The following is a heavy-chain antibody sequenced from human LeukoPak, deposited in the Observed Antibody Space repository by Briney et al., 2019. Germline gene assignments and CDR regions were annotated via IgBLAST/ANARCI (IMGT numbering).Heavy chain of an antibody. CDR1: GFSFSVYY. CDR3: VGGYDY. J-gene: IGHJ4*02. Sequence: GGSLRLSCAASGFSFSVYYMASVRQAPGKGLEWVGLSRNKENRYSTEYGASVKGRVTISRDDSKNLMYLEMKSLKSEDTAVYYCVGGYDYWGQGTLVTVSS. V-gene: IGHV3-72*01. D-gene: IGHD2-15*01. CDR2: SRNKENRYST.